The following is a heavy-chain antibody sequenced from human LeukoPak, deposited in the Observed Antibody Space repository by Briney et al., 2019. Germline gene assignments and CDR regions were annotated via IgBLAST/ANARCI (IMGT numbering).Heavy chain of an antibody. D-gene: IGHD3-10*01. J-gene: IGHJ5*02. CDR2: IYHSGST. CDR3: ARDMDGSGSRDNWFDP. CDR1: GYSISSGYY. Sequence: SETLSLTCTVSGYSISSGYYWGWIRQPPGKGLEWIGSIYHSGSTYYNPSLKSRVTISVDTSKNQFSLKLSSVTAADTAVYYCARDMDGSGSRDNWFDPWGQGTLVTVSS. V-gene: IGHV4-38-2*02.